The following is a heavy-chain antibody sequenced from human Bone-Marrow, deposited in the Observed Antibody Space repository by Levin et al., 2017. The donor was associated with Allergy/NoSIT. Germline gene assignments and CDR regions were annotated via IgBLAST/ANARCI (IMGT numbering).Heavy chain of an antibody. D-gene: IGHD6-19*01. CDR1: GFSLNTYV. J-gene: IGHJ3*02. V-gene: IGHV3-23*01. CDR2: ISSSGGGT. Sequence: GGSLRLSCAASGFSLNTYVMTWVRQAPGKGLEWLPGISSSGGGTYYADSVKGRFTISRDNYKNILYLQMDGLRAEDTAVYYCARLALAEATGWGRASDMWGQGTMVTVSS. CDR3: ARLALAEATGWGRASDM.